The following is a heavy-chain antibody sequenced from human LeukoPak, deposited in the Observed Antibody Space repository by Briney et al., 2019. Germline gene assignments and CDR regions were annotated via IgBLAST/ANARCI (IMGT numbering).Heavy chain of an antibody. CDR2: MNPNSGNT. J-gene: IGHJ4*02. V-gene: IGHV1-8*01. CDR1: GYTFTSYD. Sequence: ASVKVSCKASGYTFTSYDINWVRQATGQGLEWMGWMNPNSGNTGHAQKFQGRVTMTRNTSISTAYMELSSLRSEDTAVYYCARVARIAARNYNYWGQGTLVTVSS. CDR3: ARVARIAARNYNY. D-gene: IGHD6-6*01.